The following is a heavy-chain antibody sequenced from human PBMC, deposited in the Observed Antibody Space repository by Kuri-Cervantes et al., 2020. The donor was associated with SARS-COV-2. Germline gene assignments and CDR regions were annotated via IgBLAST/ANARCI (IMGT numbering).Heavy chain of an antibody. J-gene: IGHJ4*02. CDR3: ARGRGARL. Sequence: ESLKISCAASGFTFSSYAMSWVRQPPGKGLEWIGEINHSGSTNYNPSLKSRVTISVDTSKNQFSLKLSSVTAADTAVYYCARGRGARLWGQGTLVTVSS. CDR1: GFTFSSYA. CDR2: INHSGST. V-gene: IGHV4-34*01. D-gene: IGHD3-10*01.